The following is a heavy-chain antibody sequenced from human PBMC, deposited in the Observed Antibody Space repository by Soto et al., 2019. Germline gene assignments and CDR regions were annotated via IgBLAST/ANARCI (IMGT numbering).Heavy chain of an antibody. J-gene: IGHJ6*02. Sequence: ASVKVSCKAFGYTFTTYGINWVRQAPGQGLEWMGWVSPYNGDTTYAQKVQGRVTMTTDTSTRTAYLELTSLRFDDTAVYFCARAVGHMDVWGQGTTGT. CDR1: GYTFTTYG. CDR2: VSPYNGDT. CDR3: ARAVGHMDV. V-gene: IGHV1-18*04.